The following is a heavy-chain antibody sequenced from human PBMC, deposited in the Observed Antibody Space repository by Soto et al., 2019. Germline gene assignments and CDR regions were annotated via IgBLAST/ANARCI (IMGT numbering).Heavy chain of an antibody. CDR3: AKDRGLMVYAIWGRGFDY. CDR1: GFTFSSYG. D-gene: IGHD2-8*01. CDR2: ISYDGSNK. V-gene: IGHV3-30*18. Sequence: QTGGSLRLSCSASGFTFSSYGMHWVRQAPGKGLEWVAVISYDGSNKYYADSVKGRFTISRDNSKNTLYLQMNSLRAEDTAVYYCAKDRGLMVYAIWGRGFDYWGQGTLVTVSS. J-gene: IGHJ4*02.